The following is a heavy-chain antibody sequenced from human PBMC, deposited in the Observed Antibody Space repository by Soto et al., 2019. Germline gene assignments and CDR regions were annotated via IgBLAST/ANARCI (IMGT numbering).Heavy chain of an antibody. J-gene: IGHJ4*02. CDR3: ARVHSSSYHYFDY. V-gene: IGHV1-69*04. CDR1: GGTFSSYS. D-gene: IGHD6-13*01. Sequence: SVKVSCKASGGTFSSYSISWVRQAPGQGLEWMGRIIPILGSADFADSVKVRFTISRDNSKNTLYLQMSSLRAEDTAVYYCARVHSSSYHYFDYWGQGTVVTVS. CDR2: IIPILGSA.